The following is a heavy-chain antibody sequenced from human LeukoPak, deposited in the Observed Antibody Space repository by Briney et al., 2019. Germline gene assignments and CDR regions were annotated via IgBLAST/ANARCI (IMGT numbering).Heavy chain of an antibody. CDR3: ARRRVMVITTFNWFDP. J-gene: IGHJ5*02. CDR2: INHSGST. D-gene: IGHD3-22*01. V-gene: IGHV4-34*01. Sequence: PSETLSLTCAVHGGSFSGYYWSWIRQPPGKGLECIGEINHSGSTNYNPSLKSRVTISVDTSKNQFSLKLSSVTAADTAVYYCARRRVMVITTFNWFDPWGQGTLVTVSS. CDR1: GGSFSGYY.